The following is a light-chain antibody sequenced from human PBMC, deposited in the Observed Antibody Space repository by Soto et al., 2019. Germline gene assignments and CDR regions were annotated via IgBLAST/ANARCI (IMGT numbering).Light chain of an antibody. V-gene: IGKV3-20*01. Sequence: EIVLTQSPGTLSLSPGERATLSCRASQSVSSSYLGWYQQKPGQAPRLLIYGGSSRATGIPDRFSGSGSGTDFTLTISRLEPEDVAVYYCQQYGSLPRTFGQGTKLEI. J-gene: IGKJ2*01. CDR3: QQYGSLPRT. CDR2: GGS. CDR1: QSVSSSY.